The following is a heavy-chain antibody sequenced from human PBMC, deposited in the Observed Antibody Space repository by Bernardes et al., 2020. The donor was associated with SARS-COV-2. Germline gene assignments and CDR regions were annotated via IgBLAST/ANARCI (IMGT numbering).Heavy chain of an antibody. V-gene: IGHV4-39*01. CDR3: ARSPRDLSTAYRHSMDV. Sequence: SETLSLTCSVSGDSISTSSSYWDWIRQPPGKGLEWIASIYYGGKTYYNPALKSRVTISADTSNNQVSLKLSSVTAADTAMYYCARSPRDLSTAYRHSMDVWGQGTAVTVS. CDR1: GDSISTSSSY. D-gene: IGHD2-21*02. J-gene: IGHJ6*02. CDR2: IYYGGKT.